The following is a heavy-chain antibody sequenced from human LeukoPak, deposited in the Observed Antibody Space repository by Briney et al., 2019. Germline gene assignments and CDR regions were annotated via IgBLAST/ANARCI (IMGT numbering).Heavy chain of an antibody. J-gene: IGHJ6*03. CDR2: INHSGST. CDR1: GGSFSGYY. Sequence: KPSETLSLTCAVYGGSFSGYYWSWIRQPPGKGLEWIGEINHSGSTNYNPSLKSRVTISVDTSKNQFSLKLSSVTAADTAVYYCARGVSYNWNYLGVSTTFYYYMDVWGKGPRSPSP. V-gene: IGHV4-34*01. D-gene: IGHD1-7*01. CDR3: ARGVSYNWNYLGVSTTFYYYMDV.